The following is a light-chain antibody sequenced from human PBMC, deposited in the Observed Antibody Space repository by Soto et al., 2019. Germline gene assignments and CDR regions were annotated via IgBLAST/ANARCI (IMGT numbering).Light chain of an antibody. J-gene: IGLJ2*01. CDR3: CSYAGSSIHVV. V-gene: IGLV2-23*02. CDR1: SSDVGSYNL. CDR2: EVS. Sequence: QSALTQPASVSGSPGQSITISCTGTSSDVGSYNLVSWYQQHPGKAPKLMIYEVSKRPSGVSNRFSGSKSGNTASLTISGLQAEDEADYYYCSYAGSSIHVVFGGGTKVTVL.